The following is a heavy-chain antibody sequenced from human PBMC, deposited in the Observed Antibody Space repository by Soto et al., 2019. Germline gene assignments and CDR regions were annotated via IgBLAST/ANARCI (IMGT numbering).Heavy chain of an antibody. J-gene: IGHJ4*02. Sequence: ASVKVSCKASGYPFTGYYMHWVRQAPGQGLEWMGWINPNSGGTNYAQKFQGRVTMTRDTSISTAYMELSRLRSDDTAVYYCARTAVWEQYYYDSSGYYLDYWGQGTLVTVSS. CDR2: INPNSGGT. V-gene: IGHV1-2*02. CDR3: ARTAVWEQYYYDSSGYYLDY. CDR1: GYPFTGYY. D-gene: IGHD3-22*01.